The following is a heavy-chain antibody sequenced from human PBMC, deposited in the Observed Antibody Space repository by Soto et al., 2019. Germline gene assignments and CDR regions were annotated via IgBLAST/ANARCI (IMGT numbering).Heavy chain of an antibody. CDR2: IYYSGST. J-gene: IGHJ4*02. CDR1: GGSISSSSYY. CDR3: ARHGRGLRFLEWSRIRREGSFDY. Sequence: PSETLSLTCTVSGGSISSSSYYWGWIRQPPGKGLEWIGSIYYSGSTYYNPSLKSRVTISVDTSKNQFSLKLSSVTAADTAVYYCARHGRGLRFLEWSRIRREGSFDYWGQGTLVTAPQ. D-gene: IGHD3-3*01. V-gene: IGHV4-39*01.